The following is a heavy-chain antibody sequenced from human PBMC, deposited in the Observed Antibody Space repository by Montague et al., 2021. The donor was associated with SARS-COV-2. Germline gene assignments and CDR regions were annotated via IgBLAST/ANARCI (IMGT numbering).Heavy chain of an antibody. CDR1: GGSISSSSYY. J-gene: IGHJ6*02. V-gene: IGHV4-39*02. CDR2: FYYSGST. D-gene: IGHD4-23*01. Sequence: SETLSLTCTVSGGSISSSSYYWGWIRQPPGKGLVWIGSFYYSGSTYYNPSLKSRVTISVATSKNYFSLKLSSVTAADTAVYYCARLVETYYYYGMDVWGQGTTVTVSS. CDR3: ARLVETYYYYGMDV.